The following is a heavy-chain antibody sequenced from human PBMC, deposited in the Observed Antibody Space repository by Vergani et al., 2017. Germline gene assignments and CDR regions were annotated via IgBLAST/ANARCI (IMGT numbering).Heavy chain of an antibody. V-gene: IGHV4-30-4*08. CDR1: GGSISSGDYF. J-gene: IGHJ2*01. CDR3: ARARLYCGGNSCHRWFLDL. Sequence: QVQLQESGPGLVKPSQTLSLTCTVSGGSISSGDYFWSWIRQPPGKGLDWIGYIYTSGNTFYNPYLKSRVTMSLDTSKSQFSLKLNSVTAADTAVYYCARARLYCGGNSCHRWFLDLWGRGSLVTVSS. D-gene: IGHD2-21*01. CDR2: IYTSGNT.